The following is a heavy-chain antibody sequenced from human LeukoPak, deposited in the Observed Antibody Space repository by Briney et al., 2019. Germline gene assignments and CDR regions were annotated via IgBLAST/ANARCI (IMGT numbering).Heavy chain of an antibody. D-gene: IGHD2-15*01. CDR2: ISSSSTYI. J-gene: IGHJ4*02. V-gene: IGHV3-21*01. CDR3: VRRHGKRWYVGY. CDR1: GFTFSSYS. Sequence: GGSLRLSCAASGFTFSSYSMNWVRQAPGKGLEWVSSISSSSTYIYYAYSVKGRVTISIDNAKNSLYLQMNSVRAEDTGVYYCVRRHGKRWYVGYWGQGTLVTVSS.